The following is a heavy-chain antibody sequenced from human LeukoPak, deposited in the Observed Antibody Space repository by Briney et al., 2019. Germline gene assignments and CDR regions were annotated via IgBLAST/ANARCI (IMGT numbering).Heavy chain of an antibody. CDR2: IKQDGSEK. CDR3: ARDVPFGESCDY. D-gene: IGHD3-10*01. Sequence: GGSLRLSCAASGFTFSSYWMSWVRQAPGKGLEWVANIKQDGSEKYYVHSVEGRFTISRDNAKNSLYLQMNSLRAEDTGVYYCARDVPFGESCDYWGQGTLVSVSS. V-gene: IGHV3-7*04. CDR1: GFTFSSYW. J-gene: IGHJ4*02.